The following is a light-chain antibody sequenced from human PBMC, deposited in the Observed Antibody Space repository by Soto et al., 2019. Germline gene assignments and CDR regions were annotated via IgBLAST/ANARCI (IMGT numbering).Light chain of an antibody. V-gene: IGLV2-8*01. CDR3: SSYEGSNSYV. CDR1: SSDVGGYNF. CDR2: DVS. J-gene: IGLJ1*01. Sequence: QSVLTQPPSASGSPGQSVTISCTGTSSDVGGYNFVSWYQHHPGKAPKLMIFDVSERPSGVPDRFSGSKSGNTASLTVSGLQAEDEADYYCSSYEGSNSYVFGTGTKVTVL.